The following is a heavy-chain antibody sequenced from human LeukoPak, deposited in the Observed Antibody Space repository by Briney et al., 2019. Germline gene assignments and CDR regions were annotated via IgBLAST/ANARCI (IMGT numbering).Heavy chain of an antibody. CDR3: ARGVGANLYFDY. Sequence: PGGSLRLSCAASGFTFSSYAMNWVRQAPGKGLEWVSYISSSGSTIYYADSVKGRFTISRDNAKNSLYLQMNSLRAEDTAVYYCARGVGANLYFDYWGQGTLVTVSS. CDR2: ISSSGSTI. V-gene: IGHV3-48*03. CDR1: GFTFSSYA. D-gene: IGHD1-26*01. J-gene: IGHJ4*02.